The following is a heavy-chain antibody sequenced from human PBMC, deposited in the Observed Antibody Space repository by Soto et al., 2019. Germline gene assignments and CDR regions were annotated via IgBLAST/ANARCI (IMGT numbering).Heavy chain of an antibody. Sequence: QVQLVQSGAEVKMPGASVKVTCRASGYTFASYGITWVRQAPGQGLEWMGWISADNGNTNYAQNLQGRVTMTTDTSTSTVYMELRSLRSDDTAVYYCARRGVLPDYWGQGTLVTVSS. J-gene: IGHJ4*02. V-gene: IGHV1-18*01. D-gene: IGHD3-10*01. CDR3: ARRGVLPDY. CDR2: ISADNGNT. CDR1: GYTFASYG.